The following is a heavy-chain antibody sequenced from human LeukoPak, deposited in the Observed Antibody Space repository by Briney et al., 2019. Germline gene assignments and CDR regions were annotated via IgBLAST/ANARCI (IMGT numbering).Heavy chain of an antibody. CDR1: AGTFSSYA. J-gene: IGHJ2*01. CDR3: ARDPRPPFGVSSWYGGLNWYFDL. Sequence: SVKVSCKASAGTFSSYAIRWVRQAPGQGLEWMGRIIPIFGTANYAQKFQGRATMTTDESTSTAYMELSSLRSEDTAVYYSARDPRPPFGVSSWYGGLNWYFDLWGRGTLVTVSS. CDR2: IIPIFGTA. V-gene: IGHV1-69*05. D-gene: IGHD6-13*01.